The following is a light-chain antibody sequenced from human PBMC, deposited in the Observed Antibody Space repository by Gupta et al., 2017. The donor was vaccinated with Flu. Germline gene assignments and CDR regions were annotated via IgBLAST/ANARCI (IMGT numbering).Light chain of an antibody. CDR3: GADHGSGSDFAVV. Sequence: QPVLTQPPSASASLGASVTLTCTLSSGYNNYAVDWYQQGPGKGPRFVMRVGAGGIVRSKGDGIPDRFSVFGSGLNRYLTIDNIQEEDEGDYHCGADHGSGSDFAVVFGGGTKLTV. J-gene: IGLJ2*01. CDR2: VGAGGIVR. V-gene: IGLV9-49*03. CDR1: SGYNNYA.